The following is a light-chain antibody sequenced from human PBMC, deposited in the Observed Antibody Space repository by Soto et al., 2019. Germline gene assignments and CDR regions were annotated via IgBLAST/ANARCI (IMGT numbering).Light chain of an antibody. V-gene: IGLV2-11*01. Sequence: QSVLTQPRSVSGSPGQSVTISCTGTSSDVGGYNYVSWYQQLPGKAPKLMIYDVSKRPSGVPDRFSGSKSGNTASLTISGLQAEDEADYYCCSYAGRYTLLFGGGTKLTVL. CDR1: SSDVGGYNY. J-gene: IGLJ2*01. CDR2: DVS. CDR3: CSYAGRYTLL.